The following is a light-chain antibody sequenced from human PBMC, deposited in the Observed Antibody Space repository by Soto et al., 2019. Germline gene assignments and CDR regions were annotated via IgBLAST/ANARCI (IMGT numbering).Light chain of an antibody. Sequence: DITMTLSPATLSASVGDRVTVTCRASQSISSWLAWYQQKAGKAPKLLIYKASALESGVPSRFSGSGSGTKFTLTIASLEPDDFAPYYCQQSGTYPGTFCGGTKVDI. J-gene: IGKJ4*02. CDR3: QQSGTYPGT. V-gene: IGKV1-5*03. CDR2: KAS. CDR1: QSISSW.